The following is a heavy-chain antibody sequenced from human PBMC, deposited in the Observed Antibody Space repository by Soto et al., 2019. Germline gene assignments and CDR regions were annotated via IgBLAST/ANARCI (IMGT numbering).Heavy chain of an antibody. J-gene: IGHJ3*02. Sequence: QVQLQESGPGLVKPSQTLSLTCTVSGGSISSGDSYWSWIRQPPGRGLGWIGYIYCSGSTYYTPHRKSRVTISVDTSTNQFSLKLSSATAAHTAVYYCAVPAKSYDYASSGYYYTFDSWGQGTMVTVSS. V-gene: IGHV4-30-4*01. D-gene: IGHD3-22*01. CDR2: IYCSGST. CDR3: AVPAKSYDYASSGYYYTFDS. CDR1: GGSISSGDSY.